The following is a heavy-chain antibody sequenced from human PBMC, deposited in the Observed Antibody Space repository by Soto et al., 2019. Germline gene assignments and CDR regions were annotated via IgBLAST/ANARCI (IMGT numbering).Heavy chain of an antibody. CDR3: ARGGVSTRTFDY. CDR2: IYPSDSDT. V-gene: IGHV5-51*01. D-gene: IGHD3-3*01. J-gene: IGHJ4*02. Sequence: GESLRISCTSSGYNFSCYWIAWVRQMPGKGLELMGIIYPSDSDTRYRPSFQGQVTISADKSISSAYLQWSSLRASDTAMYYCARGGVSTRTFDYWGQGTPVTVYS. CDR1: GYNFSCYW.